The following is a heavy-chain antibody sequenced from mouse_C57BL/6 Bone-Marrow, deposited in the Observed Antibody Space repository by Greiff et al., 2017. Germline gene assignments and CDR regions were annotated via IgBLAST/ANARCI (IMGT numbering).Heavy chain of an antibody. V-gene: IGHV5-16*01. CDR1: GFTFSDYY. J-gene: IGHJ2*01. CDR3: ERGYSGPGYYLDY. CDR2: INYDGSST. Sequence: EVKLVESEGGLVQPGSSMKLSCTASGFTFSDYYMAWVRQVPETGLEWVSNINYDGSSTYYLDSLKSRFILARDNAKNILYLQLSSLKSEDTATYYCERGYSGPGYYLDYWGQGTTLTVSS. D-gene: IGHD2-12*01.